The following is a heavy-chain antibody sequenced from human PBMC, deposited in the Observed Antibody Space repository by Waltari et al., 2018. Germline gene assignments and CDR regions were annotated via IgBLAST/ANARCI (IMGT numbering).Heavy chain of an antibody. V-gene: IGHV4-59*01. CDR1: GGSISSYY. CDR3: ARVVVVVTAMRFDP. J-gene: IGHJ5*02. Sequence: QVQLQESGPGLVTPSETLSLTCTVSGGSISSYYWRWIRQPPGKGLEWIGYIYYSGSTNYNPSLKSRVTISVDTSKNQFSLKLSSVTAADTAVYYCARVVVVVTAMRFDPWGQGTLVTVSS. D-gene: IGHD2-21*02. CDR2: IYYSGST.